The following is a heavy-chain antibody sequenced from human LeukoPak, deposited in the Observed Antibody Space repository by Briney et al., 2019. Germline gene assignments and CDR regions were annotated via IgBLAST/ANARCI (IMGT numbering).Heavy chain of an antibody. D-gene: IGHD3-10*01. J-gene: IGHJ4*02. CDR1: GGSISTYC. Sequence: SETLSLTCTVSGGSISTYCWSWIRQPPPKGLEWVAYRYYCWSTNSNHPLERRVTISVHTSNNQFSLRLNSVTSADTAVYYCSAYPIRGYSHYFDHWGKGILVTVSS. CDR3: SAYPIRGYSHYFDH. V-gene: IGHV4-59*01. CDR2: RYYCWST.